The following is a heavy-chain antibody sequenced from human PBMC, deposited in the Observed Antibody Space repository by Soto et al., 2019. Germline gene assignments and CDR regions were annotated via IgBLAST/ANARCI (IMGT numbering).Heavy chain of an antibody. Sequence: EEQLVESGGGLVQPGGSLRLSCISSGFALDTYDMSWVRQAPGKALEWISHIGTGGDRIYYADSVKGRFTISRDNARNSLYLQMSGLRDDDTALYFCAGERELMYAPYDAFNLWCQGTLVTVSS. CDR3: AGERELMYAPYDAFNL. J-gene: IGHJ3*01. V-gene: IGHV3-48*03. D-gene: IGHD2-8*01. CDR2: IGTGGDRI. CDR1: GFALDTYD.